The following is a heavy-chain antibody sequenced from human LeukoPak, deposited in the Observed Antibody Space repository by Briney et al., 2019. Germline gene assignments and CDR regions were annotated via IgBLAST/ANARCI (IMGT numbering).Heavy chain of an antibody. J-gene: IGHJ4*02. CDR3: ARVEMATITLDY. CDR2: IYYSGST. V-gene: IGHV4-59*08. CDR1: GDSISPYY. D-gene: IGHD5-24*01. Sequence: SETLSLTCTVSGDSISPYYWSWIRQPPGKGLEWIGYIYYSGSTNYNPSLKSRVTISADTSKNQFSLKLSSVTAADTAVYYCARVEMATITLDYWGQGTLVTVSS.